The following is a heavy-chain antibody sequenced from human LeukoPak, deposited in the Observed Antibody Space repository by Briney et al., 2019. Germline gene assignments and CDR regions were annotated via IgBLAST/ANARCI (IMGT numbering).Heavy chain of an antibody. CDR2: ISNSGSTM. Sequence: GGCLRLSCAASGFTFSDYYMSWISQAPGKGLEWVSYISNSGSTMYYADSVKGRFTISRDNAKNSLYLQMNSLRAEDTAVYYCAKGKTAPSYWGQGTLVTVSS. CDR1: GFTFSDYY. CDR3: AKGKTAPSY. D-gene: IGHD2-21*02. V-gene: IGHV3-11*04. J-gene: IGHJ4*02.